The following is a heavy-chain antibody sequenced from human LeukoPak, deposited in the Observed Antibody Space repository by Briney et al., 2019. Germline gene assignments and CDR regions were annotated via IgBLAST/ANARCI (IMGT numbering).Heavy chain of an antibody. CDR2: TYYRLKWNT. V-gene: IGHV6-1*01. CDR1: GDSVSTNRAT. CDR3: ARLVGAAWFDS. J-gene: IGHJ5*01. D-gene: IGHD1-26*01. Sequence: SQTLSLTCAISGDSVSTNRATWTWLRQSPSRGLEWLGRTYYRLKWNTDYAVSMRSRITINPDTSKNQFSLQLSSVTPEDTAVYYCARLVGAAWFDSWGQGTLVTVSS.